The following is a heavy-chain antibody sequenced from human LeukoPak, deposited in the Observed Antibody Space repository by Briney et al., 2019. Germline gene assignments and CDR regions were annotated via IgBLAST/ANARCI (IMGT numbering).Heavy chain of an antibody. Sequence: GGSLRLSCAASGFTFSSYAMHWVRQAPGKGLEWVAVISYDGSNKYYADSVKGRFTISRDNSMNTLYLQMNSLRAEDTAVYYCARDIKLLWFGELDYWGQGTLVTVSS. CDR2: ISYDGSNK. CDR3: ARDIKLLWFGELDY. D-gene: IGHD3-10*01. CDR1: GFTFSSYA. V-gene: IGHV3-30-3*01. J-gene: IGHJ4*02.